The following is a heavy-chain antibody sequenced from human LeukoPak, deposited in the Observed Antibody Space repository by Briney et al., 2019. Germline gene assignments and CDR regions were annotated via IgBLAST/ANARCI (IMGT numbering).Heavy chain of an antibody. CDR2: IISDGSSV. CDR3: ARAAGYSSGWYGYYFDY. Sequence: GGSLRLSCTASGFTFSDYWMHWVRQAPGKGPVWVSRIISDGSSVSYVDSVKGRFTISRDNSKNTLYLQMNSLRAEDTAVYYCARAAGYSSGWYGYYFDYWGQGTLVTVSS. J-gene: IGHJ4*02. V-gene: IGHV3-74*01. CDR1: GFTFSDYW. D-gene: IGHD6-19*01.